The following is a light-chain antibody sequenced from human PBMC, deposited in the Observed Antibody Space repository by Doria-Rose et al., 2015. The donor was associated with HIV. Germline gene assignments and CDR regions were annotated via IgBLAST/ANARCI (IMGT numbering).Light chain of an antibody. CDR2: AAS. CDR3: QQTYSSPPWT. CDR1: QTVSTY. J-gene: IGKJ1*01. V-gene: IGKV1-39*01. Sequence: MTQSPSSLSASIGDRVTITCRASQTVSTYLNWFQQEPGKAPKLLIYAASRLQSGVPSRFSGSGSGTDFTLTISGLQPGDFATYYCQQTYSSPPWTCGLGTKVE.